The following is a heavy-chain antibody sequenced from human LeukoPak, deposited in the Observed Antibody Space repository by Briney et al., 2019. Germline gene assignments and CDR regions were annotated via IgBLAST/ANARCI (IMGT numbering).Heavy chain of an antibody. J-gene: IGHJ4*02. Sequence: PGGSLRLSCAASGFTFSSYSMNWVRQAPGKGLEWVSSISSSSSYIYYADSVKGRFTISRDNAKNSLHLQMNSLRAEDTAVYYCARVWEYKDYDSSAPFDYWGQGTLVTVSS. CDR1: GFTFSSYS. CDR3: ARVWEYKDYDSSAPFDY. V-gene: IGHV3-21*06. CDR2: ISSSSSYI. D-gene: IGHD3-22*01.